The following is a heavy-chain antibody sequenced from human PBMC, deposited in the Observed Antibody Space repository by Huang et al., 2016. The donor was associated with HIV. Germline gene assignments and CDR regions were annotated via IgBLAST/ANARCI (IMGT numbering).Heavy chain of an antibody. CDR3: ARDPKYHRIGYYRQRRGIDI. CDR2: IRASSGDT. V-gene: IGHV1-18*01. D-gene: IGHD3-22*01. Sequence: QIQLMQSGPELKQPGASVKVSCTASGYTFTSYGITWVRKAPGQGPEWMGWIRASSGDTEDEQKFQGRVTLTTDTSTNIAYMELRSLRSDDTAKYYCARDPKYHRIGYYRQRRGIDIWGQGTMVIVSS. J-gene: IGHJ3*02. CDR1: GYTFTSYG.